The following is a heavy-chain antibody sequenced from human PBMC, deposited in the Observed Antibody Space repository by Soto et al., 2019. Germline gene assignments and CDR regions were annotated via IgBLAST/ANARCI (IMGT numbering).Heavy chain of an antibody. J-gene: IGHJ5*01. V-gene: IGHV1-3*01. Sequence: QVQLVQSGAEVKKPGDSEKVSCKASGYTFTNYAMHWVCQAPGQRLEWLGWINGANGKTKYSQKFQGRVTITRDTSAGTAYMELISLRSEDTACDYCAREKIGGSECEQNWFDSLGQGIVVTVSS. D-gene: IGHD3-10*01. CDR3: AREKIGGSECEQNWFDS. CDR1: GYTFTNYA. CDR2: INGANGKT.